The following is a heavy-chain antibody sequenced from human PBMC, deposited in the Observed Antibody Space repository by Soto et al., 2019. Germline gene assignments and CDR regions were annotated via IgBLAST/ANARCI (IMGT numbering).Heavy chain of an antibody. CDR3: ARDYNYGDYGGHY. D-gene: IGHD4-17*01. Sequence: EVQLVESGGGLVKPGGSLRLSCAASGFTFSSYSMNWVRQAPGKGLEWVSSISSSSSYIYYAHSVKGRVTISRDNAKNSRYLQMNTLRAEDTAVYYCARDYNYGDYGGHYWGQGTLVTVSS. CDR2: ISSSSSYI. CDR1: GFTFSSYS. V-gene: IGHV3-21*01. J-gene: IGHJ4*02.